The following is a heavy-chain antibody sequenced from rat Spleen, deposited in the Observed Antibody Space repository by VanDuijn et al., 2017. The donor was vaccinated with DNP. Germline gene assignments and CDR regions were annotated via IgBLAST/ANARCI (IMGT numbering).Heavy chain of an antibody. Sequence: EVKLVESGGGLVQPGRSLKLSCAASGFNFNDYWMGWVRQAPGKGLEWIGEINKDSRTIDYSPSLKDKLTISRDSAQNTLYLQMSKLGSEDTAMYYCTAEGTGSGGFDYWGQGVMVTVSS. J-gene: IGHJ2*01. D-gene: IGHD5-1*01. CDR3: TAEGTGSGGFDY. CDR1: GFNFNDYW. CDR2: INKDSRTI. V-gene: IGHV4-2*01.